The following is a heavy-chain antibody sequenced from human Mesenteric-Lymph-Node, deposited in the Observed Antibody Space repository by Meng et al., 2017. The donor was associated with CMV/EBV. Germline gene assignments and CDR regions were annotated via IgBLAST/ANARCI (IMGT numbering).Heavy chain of an antibody. CDR2: ISPYNGNT. V-gene: IGHV1-18*01. J-gene: IGHJ6*02. D-gene: IGHD2-2*03. CDR3: ARGWVDIVVVPAAHYYYYGMDV. Sequence: ASVKVSCKASGYTFTSYSLSWVRQAPGQGLEWMGWISPYNGNTMYAQNFQGRVTMTTDTSTSTAYMELRSLRSDDTAVYYCARGWVDIVVVPAAHYYYYGMDVWGQGTTVTVSS. CDR1: GYTFTSYS.